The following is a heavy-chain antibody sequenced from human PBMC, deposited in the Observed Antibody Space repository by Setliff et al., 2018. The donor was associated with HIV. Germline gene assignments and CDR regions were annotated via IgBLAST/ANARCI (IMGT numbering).Heavy chain of an antibody. CDR1: YTFTHYW. V-gene: IGHV5-51*01. CDR3: VRLNRGSTWSIASDRGFFDP. J-gene: IGHJ5*02. CDR2: VYPGDSDS. Sequence: YTFTHYWIGWVRQMPGKGLEWMGFVYPGDSDSRYSPSLQGQVTISADTSLKTAHLQWSSLKASDTATYFCVRLNRGSTWSIASDRGFFDPWGQGTLVTVSS. D-gene: IGHD3-10*01.